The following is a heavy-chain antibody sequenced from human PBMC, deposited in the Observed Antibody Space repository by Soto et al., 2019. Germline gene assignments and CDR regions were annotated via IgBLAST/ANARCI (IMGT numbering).Heavy chain of an antibody. CDR2: PSYDGSNK. D-gene: IGHD6-19*01. Sequence: SLRLSYAACVFTYSSYAMLGVRQAQGKGLEGVAVPSYDGSNKYYADSVKGRVTISRHNPKNTLYVQVHSLRAEDRGVYHWARDESPYRRGWQNRHGDYWGQGTLVTVSS. CDR1: VFTYSSYA. V-gene: IGHV3-30-3*01. CDR3: ARDESPYRRGWQNRHGDY. J-gene: IGHJ4*02.